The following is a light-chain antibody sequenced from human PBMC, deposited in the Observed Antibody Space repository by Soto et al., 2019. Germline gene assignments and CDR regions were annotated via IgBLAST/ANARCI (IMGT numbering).Light chain of an antibody. CDR2: DVT. J-gene: IGLJ3*02. V-gene: IGLV2-11*01. Sequence: QSALTQPRSVSGSPXQSVTXXCSGTXSDVGGYKYVSCYQHHPGKAPKLIIFDVTRRPSGVPDRLSGSKSGNTASLTISGLQVDDEADYYCCSFAGTAWVFGGGTKLTVL. CDR1: XSDVGGYKY. CDR3: CSFAGTAWV.